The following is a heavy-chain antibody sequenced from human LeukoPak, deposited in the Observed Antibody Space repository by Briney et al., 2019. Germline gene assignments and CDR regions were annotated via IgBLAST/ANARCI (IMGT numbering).Heavy chain of an antibody. Sequence: KTSETLSLTCTVSGGSISSYYWSWIRQPPGKGLEWSGYIYYSGSTNYNPSLKSRVTISVDTSKNQFSLKLSSVTAADTAVYYCARWGSSGYYWPYYFDYWGQGTLVTVSS. CDR1: GGSISSYY. CDR2: IYYSGST. V-gene: IGHV4-59*01. J-gene: IGHJ4*02. CDR3: ARWGSSGYYWPYYFDY. D-gene: IGHD3-22*01.